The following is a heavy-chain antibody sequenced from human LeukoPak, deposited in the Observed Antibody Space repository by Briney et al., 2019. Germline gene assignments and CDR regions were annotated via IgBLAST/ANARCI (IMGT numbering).Heavy chain of an antibody. CDR2: IYPGDSDT. CDR3: ARFSPRWTAAARFDP. D-gene: IGHD6-13*01. CDR1: GYSFTSYW. J-gene: IGHJ5*02. V-gene: IGHV5-51*01. Sequence: GESLKISCWGSGYSFTSYWIGWVRQMPGKGPELMGIIYPGDSDTRYSPSFQGQVTISADNSISTAYLQWSSLKASDTTTYYCARFSPRWTAAARFDPWGQGTLVTVSS.